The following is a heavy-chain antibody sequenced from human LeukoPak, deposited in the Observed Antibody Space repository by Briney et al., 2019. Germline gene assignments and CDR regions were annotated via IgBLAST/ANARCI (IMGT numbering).Heavy chain of an antibody. CDR1: GGSISSGSYY. CDR3: ARGPPAPRSYGSGSYFGY. J-gene: IGHJ4*02. CDR2: IYTSGST. V-gene: IGHV4-61*02. D-gene: IGHD3-10*01. Sequence: SETLSLTCTVSGGSISSGSYYWSWIRQPAGKGLEWIGRIYTSGSTNYNPSLKSRVTISVDTSKNQFSLNLSSVTAADTAVYYCARGPPAPRSYGSGSYFGYWGQGTLVTVSS.